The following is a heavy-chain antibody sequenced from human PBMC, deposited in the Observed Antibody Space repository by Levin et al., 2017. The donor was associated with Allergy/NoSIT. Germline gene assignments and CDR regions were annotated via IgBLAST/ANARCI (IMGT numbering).Heavy chain of an antibody. CDR2: IYPADSEI. Sequence: GESLKISCTASGYIFTTSWIAWVRQMPGKGLEWMGIIYPADSEIRYSPSFQGQVTISADRSISTAYLQWTSLKASDTAIYYCARPSVATLPDYYGMDVWGPGTTVTVSS. J-gene: IGHJ6*02. D-gene: IGHD5-12*01. V-gene: IGHV5-51*01. CDR1: GYIFTTSW. CDR3: ARPSVATLPDYYGMDV.